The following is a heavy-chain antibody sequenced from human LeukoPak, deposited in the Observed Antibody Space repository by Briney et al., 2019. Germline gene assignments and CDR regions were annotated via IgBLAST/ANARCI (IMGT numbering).Heavy chain of an antibody. J-gene: IGHJ3*01. V-gene: IGHV4-4*08. CDR3: ARHGRAVWGSHPTKAFDL. D-gene: IGHD3-16*02. CDR1: GGSISSSY. Sequence: SETLSLTCTVSGGSISSSYWNWIRQPPGKEPEWIGYFSTSGSTNYNPSFQSRVTISVDTSKNHFSLRLSSVTAADTAVYYCARHGRAVWGSHPTKAFDLWGPGKMVTVSS. CDR2: FSTSGST.